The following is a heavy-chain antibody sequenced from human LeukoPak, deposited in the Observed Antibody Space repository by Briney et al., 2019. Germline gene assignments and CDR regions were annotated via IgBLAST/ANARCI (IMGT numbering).Heavy chain of an antibody. J-gene: IGHJ6*02. Sequence: ASVKVSCKASGYTFTSYDINWVRQATGQGLEWMGWMSPNSGNTGYAQKFQGRVTMTRNTSISTAYMELSSLRSEDTAVYYCARGKDLYDFWSGYRSMDVWGQGTTVTVSS. CDR1: GYTFTSYD. V-gene: IGHV1-8*01. CDR2: MSPNSGNT. D-gene: IGHD3-3*01. CDR3: ARGKDLYDFWSGYRSMDV.